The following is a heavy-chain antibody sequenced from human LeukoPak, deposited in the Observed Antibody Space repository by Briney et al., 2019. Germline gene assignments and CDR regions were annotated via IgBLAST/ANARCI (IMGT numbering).Heavy chain of an antibody. J-gene: IGHJ4*02. CDR3: ARVRSSGYSDFDY. D-gene: IGHD3-22*01. V-gene: IGHV5-51*01. CDR2: IYPGDSDT. CDR1: GYSFTSYW. Sequence: GESLKISCKGSGYSFTSYWIGWVRQMPGKGLEWMGIIYPGDSDTRYSPSFQGQVTISADKSISTAYLQISSLKAEDTAVYYCARVRSSGYSDFDYWGQGTLVTVSS.